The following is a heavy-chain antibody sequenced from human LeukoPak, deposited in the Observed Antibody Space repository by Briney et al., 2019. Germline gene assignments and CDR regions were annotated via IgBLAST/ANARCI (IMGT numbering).Heavy chain of an antibody. J-gene: IGHJ4*02. CDR1: GFTFSSYW. D-gene: IGHD5-18*01. CDR3: ARDPTYSYADY. V-gene: IGHV3-7*01. Sequence: GGSLRLSCAASGFTFSSYWMSWVCQAPGKGLEWVANIKQDGSEKYYVDSVKGRFTISRDNAKNSLYLQMNSLRAEDTAVYYCARDPTYSYADYWGQGTLVTVSS. CDR2: IKQDGSEK.